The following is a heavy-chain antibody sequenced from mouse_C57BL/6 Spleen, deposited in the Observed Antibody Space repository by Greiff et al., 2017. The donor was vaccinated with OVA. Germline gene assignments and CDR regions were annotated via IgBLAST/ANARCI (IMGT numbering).Heavy chain of an antibody. CDR1: GYSFTGYY. D-gene: IGHD2-5*01. CDR3: AVAYYSNYGAWFAY. V-gene: IGHV1-42*01. CDR2: INPSTGGT. J-gene: IGHJ3*01. Sequence: QLQQSGPELVKPGASVKISCKASGYSFTGYYMNWVKQSPEKSLEWIGEINPSTGGTTYNQKFKAKATLTVDKSSSTAYMQLKSLTSEDSAVYYCAVAYYSNYGAWFAYWGQGTLVTVSA.